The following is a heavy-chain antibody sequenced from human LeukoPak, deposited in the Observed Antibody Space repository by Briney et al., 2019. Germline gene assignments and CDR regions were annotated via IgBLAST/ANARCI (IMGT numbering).Heavy chain of an antibody. CDR2: MKRDGSEI. D-gene: IGHD3-3*01. Sequence: GGSLRLSCSASGFTFSTYWMSWVRQAPGKGLEWVANMKRDGSEIYYVDSVKGRFTISRDNAKNSLFLQMNSLRAEDTAVYYCARDRAWNYFDYWGQGTLVTVSS. J-gene: IGHJ4*02. V-gene: IGHV3-7*01. CDR1: GFTFSTYW. CDR3: ARDRAWNYFDY.